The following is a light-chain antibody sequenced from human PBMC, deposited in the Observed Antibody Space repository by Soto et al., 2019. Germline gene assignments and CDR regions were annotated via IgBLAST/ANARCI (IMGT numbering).Light chain of an antibody. CDR3: SSFTSSSTSV. V-gene: IGLV2-14*01. CDR2: DVS. J-gene: IGLJ1*01. Sequence: QSALAQPASVSGSPGQSITISCTGTSSDVGRYDYVSWFQQHPGKTPKLLIYDVSNWPSGASDRFSGSKSGNTASLTISGLQPEDEADYYCSSFTSSSTSVFGTGTKLTVL. CDR1: SSDVGRYDY.